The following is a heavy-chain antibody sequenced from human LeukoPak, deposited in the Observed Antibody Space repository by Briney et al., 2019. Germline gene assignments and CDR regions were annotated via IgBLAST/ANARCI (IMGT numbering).Heavy chain of an antibody. J-gene: IGHJ4*02. D-gene: IGHD2-8*01. V-gene: IGHV3-30*02. Sequence: GGSLRLSCAASGFTFASYGMHWVRQAPGKGLEWVAFIRFDGTNEYYTDSVKGRFTISRDTSKKTLYLQMNSLRAEDTAVYYCAKSGEYCTSDVYYTADYFDYWGQGTLVTVSS. CDR1: GFTFASYG. CDR2: IRFDGTNE. CDR3: AKSGEYCTSDVYYTADYFDY.